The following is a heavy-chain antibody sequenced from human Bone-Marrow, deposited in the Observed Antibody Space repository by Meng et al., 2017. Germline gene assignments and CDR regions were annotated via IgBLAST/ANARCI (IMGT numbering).Heavy chain of an antibody. V-gene: IGHV4-4*02. D-gene: IGHD3-10*01. CDR1: GGSIISINW. CDR3: ARVDWSGGNPIDS. Sequence: QVQLQESGPGLVKPSGTLSLTRAVSGGSIISINWWTWVRQPPGKGLEWIGEIFHTGNTNFHPSLKSRVTISVDKSKNQFSLKLNSVTAADTAVYYCARVDWSGGNPIDSWGQGTLVTVSS. CDR2: IFHTGNT. J-gene: IGHJ4*02.